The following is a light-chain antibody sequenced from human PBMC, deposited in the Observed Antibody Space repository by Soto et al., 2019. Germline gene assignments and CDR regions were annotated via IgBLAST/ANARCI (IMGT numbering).Light chain of an antibody. CDR1: QSVSSY. V-gene: IGKV3-11*01. CDR2: DAS. Sequence: EIVLTQSPATLSLSLGERATLSCRASQSVSSYLAWYQQKPGQAPRLLIYDASNRATGIPARFSGSGSGTDFTLTISRLEPEDFAVYYCQQYGSSGTFGQGTKVDIK. CDR3: QQYGSSGT. J-gene: IGKJ1*01.